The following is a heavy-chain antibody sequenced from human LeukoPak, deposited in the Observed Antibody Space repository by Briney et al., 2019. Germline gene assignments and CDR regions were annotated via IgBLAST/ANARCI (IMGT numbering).Heavy chain of an antibody. CDR1: GFTVSRNY. J-gene: IGHJ3*02. Sequence: GGSLRLSCAASGFTVSRNYMSWVRQAPGKGLEWVSVISSGGNTYYTDSVKGRFTISRDNSKNTLYLQMSSLRVEDTAVYYCARNDRGASDIWGQGTMVTVSS. V-gene: IGHV3-53*01. D-gene: IGHD3-22*01. CDR2: ISSGGNT. CDR3: ARNDRGASDI.